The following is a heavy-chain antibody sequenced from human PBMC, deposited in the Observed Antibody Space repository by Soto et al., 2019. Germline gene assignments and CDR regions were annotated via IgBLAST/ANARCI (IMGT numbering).Heavy chain of an antibody. D-gene: IGHD5-18*01. J-gene: IGHJ4*02. Sequence: PXGSLGLSCSASGFTFSSYRVSWVRQAPGKGLAWVSDRSVGGANTFYADSVKGRFTIAVDNPKNTVYLQMNSLRVEDTAVYYCARWDGYGDEWGQGTLVTISS. CDR3: ARWDGYGDE. V-gene: IGHV3-23*01. CDR2: RSVGGANT. CDR1: GFTFSSYR.